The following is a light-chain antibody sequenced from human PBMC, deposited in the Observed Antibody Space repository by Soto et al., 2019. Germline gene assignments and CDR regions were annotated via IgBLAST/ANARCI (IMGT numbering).Light chain of an antibody. CDR2: AAS. CDR1: QGIRNG. J-gene: IGKJ2*01. Sequence: DIQMTQPPSPLSASVGDRVTITCRASQGIRNGLGRYQQKPGKAPKRLIYAASSLQSWVPSRFSGSGSGTEFTLTISSLQPEDFATYYCLQHNSYPNTFGQGTKMEIK. V-gene: IGKV1-17*01. CDR3: LQHNSYPNT.